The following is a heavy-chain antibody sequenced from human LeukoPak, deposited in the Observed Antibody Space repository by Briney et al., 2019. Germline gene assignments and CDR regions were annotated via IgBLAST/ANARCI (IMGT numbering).Heavy chain of an antibody. V-gene: IGHV4-34*01. Sequence: PSETLSLTCAVYGGSLSGYYWSWIRQSPGKGLEWIGSIYYSGSTYYNPSLKSRVTISVDTSKNQFSLKLSSVTAADTAVYYCASGYQLPYFDYWGQGTLVTVSS. CDR2: IYYSGST. CDR3: ASGYQLPYFDY. J-gene: IGHJ4*02. CDR1: GGSLSGYY. D-gene: IGHD2-2*01.